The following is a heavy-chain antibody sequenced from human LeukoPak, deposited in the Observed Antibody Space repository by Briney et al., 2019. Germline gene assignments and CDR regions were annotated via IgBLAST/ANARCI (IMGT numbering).Heavy chain of an antibody. J-gene: IGHJ4*02. Sequence: GASVKVSCKASGGTFSSYAISWVRQAPGQGLEWMGRIIPILGIANYAQKFQGRVTITADESTSTAYMELSSLRSEDTAVYYCARALHCSSTSCYTQIDYWGQGTLVTVSS. CDR1: GGTFSSYA. CDR2: IIPILGIA. V-gene: IGHV1-69*04. D-gene: IGHD2-2*02. CDR3: ARALHCSSTSCYTQIDY.